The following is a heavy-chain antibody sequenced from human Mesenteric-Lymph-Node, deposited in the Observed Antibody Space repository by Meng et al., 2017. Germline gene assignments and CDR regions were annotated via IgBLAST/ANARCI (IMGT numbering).Heavy chain of an antibody. CDR2: VVYSGTT. J-gene: IGHJ4*02. Sequence: RPLLSSAPGLVMASETLSPSCSVSGGSISSISYYWAWIRQPPGEGLEWIGSVVYSGTTYYTSSLKSRVSISVDTSKNQFSLKLSSVTAADTAVYYCARHHHSPTFDYWGQGTLVTVSS. V-gene: IGHV4-39*01. D-gene: IGHD1-14*01. CDR1: GGSISSISYY. CDR3: ARHHHSPTFDY.